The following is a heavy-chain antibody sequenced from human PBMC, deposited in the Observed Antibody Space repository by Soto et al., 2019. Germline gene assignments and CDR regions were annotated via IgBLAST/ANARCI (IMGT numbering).Heavy chain of an antibody. CDR2: ISAYNGNT. D-gene: IGHD2-2*01. CDR3: ARDPSRIYCSSTSCRGSY. Sequence: ASVKVSCKASGYTFTSYGISWVRQAPGQGLEWMGWISAYNGNTNYAQKLQGRVTMTTNTSTSTAYMELRSLRSDDTAVYYCARDPSRIYCSSTSCRGSYWGQGTLVTISS. CDR1: GYTFTSYG. V-gene: IGHV1-18*01. J-gene: IGHJ4*02.